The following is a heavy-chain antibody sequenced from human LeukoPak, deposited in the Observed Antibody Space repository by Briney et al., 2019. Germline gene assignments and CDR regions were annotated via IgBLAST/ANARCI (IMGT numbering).Heavy chain of an antibody. CDR1: GGSISHGAYY. J-gene: IGHJ4*02. V-gene: IGHV4-31*03. CDR2: IYYSGSA. Sequence: TLSLTCSVSGGSISHGAYYWTWLRQHPGKGLEWIGYIYYSGSAYYNPSLRSRVTISIDTSKNLFSLKLTSVTAADTAVYYCASYCSGGSCYSPSFDYWGQGTLVTVSS. D-gene: IGHD2-15*01. CDR3: ASYCSGGSCYSPSFDY.